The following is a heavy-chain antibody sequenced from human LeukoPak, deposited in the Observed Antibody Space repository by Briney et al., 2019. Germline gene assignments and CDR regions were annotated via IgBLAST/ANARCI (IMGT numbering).Heavy chain of an antibody. CDR1: GGSISSSSYY. D-gene: IGHD6-19*01. CDR3: AKDGQWLVRGSWFDP. V-gene: IGHV3-23*01. CDR2: ISGSGGST. Sequence: PSETLSLTCTVSGGSISSSSYYWGWIRQPPGKGLEWVSAISGSGGSTYYADSVKGRFTISRDNSKNTLYLQMNSLRAEDTAVYYCAKDGQWLVRGSWFDPWGQGTLVTVSS. J-gene: IGHJ5*02.